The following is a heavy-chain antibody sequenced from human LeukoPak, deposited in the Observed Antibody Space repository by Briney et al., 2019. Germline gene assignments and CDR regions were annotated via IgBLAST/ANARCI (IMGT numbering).Heavy chain of an antibody. CDR1: GFTFSSYA. CDR2: ISGSGGST. Sequence: PGGSLRLSCAASGFTFSSYAMSWVRQAPGKGLEWVSAISGSGGSTYYADSVKGRFTISRDNSKNTLYLQMNSLRAEDTAVYYCAKDCGSRLLWFGELLCGFDYWGQGTLVTVSS. J-gene: IGHJ4*02. V-gene: IGHV3-23*01. CDR3: AKDCGSRLLWFGELLCGFDY. D-gene: IGHD3-10*01.